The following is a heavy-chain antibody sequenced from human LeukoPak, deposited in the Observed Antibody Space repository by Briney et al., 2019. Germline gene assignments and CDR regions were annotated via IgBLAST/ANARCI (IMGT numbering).Heavy chain of an antibody. V-gene: IGHV4-61*01. J-gene: IGHJ4*02. CDR2: IYYSGST. Sequence: PSETLSLTCTVSGGSVSSGSYYWSWIRQPPGKGLEGIGYIYYSGSTNYNPSLKSRVTISVDTSKNQFSLKLSSVTAADTAVYYCARGYCSGGSCYSRTLGYWGQGTLVTVSS. D-gene: IGHD2-15*01. CDR1: GGSVSSGSYY. CDR3: ARGYCSGGSCYSRTLGY.